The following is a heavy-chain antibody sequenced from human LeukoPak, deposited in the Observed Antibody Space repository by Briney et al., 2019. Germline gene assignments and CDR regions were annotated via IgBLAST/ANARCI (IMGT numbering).Heavy chain of an antibody. CDR3: AKDLTAMVSPGYYYYGMDV. CDR1: GFTFSSYA. V-gene: IGHV3-23*01. Sequence: GGSLRLSCAASGFTFSSYAMSWVRQAPGKGLEWVSAISGSGGSTYYADSVKGRFTISRDNSKNTLYLQMNSLRAEDTAVYYCAKDLTAMVSPGYYYYGMDVWGQGTTVTVSS. D-gene: IGHD5-18*01. CDR2: ISGSGGST. J-gene: IGHJ6*02.